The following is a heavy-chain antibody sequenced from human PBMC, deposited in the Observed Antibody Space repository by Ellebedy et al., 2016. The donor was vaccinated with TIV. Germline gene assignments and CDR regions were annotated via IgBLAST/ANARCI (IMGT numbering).Heavy chain of an antibody. D-gene: IGHD6-19*01. CDR3: AKDSQYSTGWFLYFDS. CDR2: INGGGGST. CDR1: GFPFGNYA. J-gene: IGHJ4*02. Sequence: GGSLRLXXAASGFPFGNYAMSWVRQAPGKGLEWVSVINGGGGSTYYADSVKGRFTISRDNSMGTLDLQMNSLRAEDTAVYYCAKDSQYSTGWFLYFDSWGQGTLVTVSS. V-gene: IGHV3-23*01.